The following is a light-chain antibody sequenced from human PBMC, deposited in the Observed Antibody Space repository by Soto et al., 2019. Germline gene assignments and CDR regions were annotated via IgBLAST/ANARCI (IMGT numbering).Light chain of an antibody. V-gene: IGKV1-12*01. CDR1: QDIDRW. J-gene: IGKJ1*01. CDR3: QQGSSFPWT. CDR2: AAS. Sequence: DIQMTQSPSSVSASVGDRVTITCRASQDIDRWLAWYQQKPGKAPKLLIYAASSLQSGVPSRFSGSGSGTDFTFTISSLHPEDFATYYCQQGSSFPWTFGQGTKVEIK.